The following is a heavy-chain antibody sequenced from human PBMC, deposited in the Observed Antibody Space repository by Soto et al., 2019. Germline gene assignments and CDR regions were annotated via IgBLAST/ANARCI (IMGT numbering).Heavy chain of an antibody. V-gene: IGHV3-23*01. J-gene: IGHJ4*02. CDR1: GFTVSSYA. CDR3: AKDGSLSVTIFGLSSYFDH. Sequence: GGSLRLSCAASGFTVSSYAMSWVRQAPGKGLEWVSAISGSGGSTYYADSVKGRFTISRDNSKNTLYLQMNSLRAEDTAVYYCAKDGSLSVTIFGLSSYFDHWGQGTLVTVSS. CDR2: ISGSGGST. D-gene: IGHD3-3*01.